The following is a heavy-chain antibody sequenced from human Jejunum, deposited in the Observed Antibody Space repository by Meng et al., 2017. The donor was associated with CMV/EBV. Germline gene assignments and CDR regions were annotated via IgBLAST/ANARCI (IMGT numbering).Heavy chain of an antibody. V-gene: IGHV1-18*01. Sequence: CYTLTNYGIRWVQQAPGQGLGWMGWISAKNGKINYAQKFQGRVTMTTDSPTSTTYMELRGLRSDDTAAYYCARGQYYLYYDFMDVWGQGTTVTVSS. D-gene: IGHD3-16*01. CDR2: ISAKNGKI. CDR1: CYTLTNYG. J-gene: IGHJ6*02. CDR3: ARGQYYLYYDFMDV.